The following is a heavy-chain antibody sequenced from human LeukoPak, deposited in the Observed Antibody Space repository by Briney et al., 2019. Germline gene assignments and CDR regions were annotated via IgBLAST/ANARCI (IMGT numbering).Heavy chain of an antibody. CDR2: INQDGSEK. Sequence: GGSLRLSCAASGFTFSSYWMSWVRQAPGKGLEWVANINQDGSEKYYVDSVKGRFTISRDNAKNSLYLQMNSLRAEDTAVYYCARSYYDYVWGSYRTDYWGQGILVTVSS. V-gene: IGHV3-7*01. CDR3: ARSYYDYVWGSYRTDY. CDR1: GFTFSSYW. J-gene: IGHJ4*02. D-gene: IGHD3-16*02.